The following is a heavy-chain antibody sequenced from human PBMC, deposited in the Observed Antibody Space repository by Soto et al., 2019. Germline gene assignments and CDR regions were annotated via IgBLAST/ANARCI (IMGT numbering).Heavy chain of an antibody. CDR1: GYTFTSYG. CDR2: ISAYNGNT. D-gene: IGHD6-6*01. Sequence: ASVKVSCKASGYTFTSYGISWVRQAPGQGLEWMGWISAYNGNTNYAQKLQGRVTMTTDTSTSTAYMELRSLRSDDTAVYYCARAPIRQLASYYYDGMDVWGQGTTVTVS. CDR3: ARAPIRQLASYYYDGMDV. J-gene: IGHJ6*02. V-gene: IGHV1-18*04.